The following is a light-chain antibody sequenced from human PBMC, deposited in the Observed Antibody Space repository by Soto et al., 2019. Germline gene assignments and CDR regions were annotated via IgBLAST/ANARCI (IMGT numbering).Light chain of an antibody. Sequence: QSVLTQPPSASGSPGQSVTISCTGTSSDVGGYNYVSWYQQHPGKVPKLMIYEVTKRPSGVPDRFSGSKSGNTASLTVSGLQAEDEADYYCSSHAGYDVVFGGGTKLTVL. V-gene: IGLV2-8*01. CDR3: SSHAGYDVV. J-gene: IGLJ2*01. CDR1: SSDVGGYNY. CDR2: EVT.